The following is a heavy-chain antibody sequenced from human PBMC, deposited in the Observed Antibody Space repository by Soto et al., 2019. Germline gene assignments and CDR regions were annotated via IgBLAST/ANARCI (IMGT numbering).Heavy chain of an antibody. J-gene: IGHJ4*02. D-gene: IGHD6-19*01. Sequence: VQLSESGGGFVQPGGSLRLSCTASTFIFSNVPMAWVRQAPGKGLEWVASVSTGYTTYYADSVKGRFIISRDNSKNTLYLQLNSLRGDDTALYYWAIVDSVAYWGPGALVTFSS. CDR3: AIVDSVAY. V-gene: IGHV3-23*05. CDR1: TFIFSNVP. CDR2: VSTGYTT.